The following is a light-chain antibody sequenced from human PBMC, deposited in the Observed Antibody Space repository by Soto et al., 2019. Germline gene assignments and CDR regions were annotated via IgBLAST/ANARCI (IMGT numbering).Light chain of an antibody. CDR2: AAV. J-gene: IGKJ1*01. Sequence: DIQLTQSPSSLSACVRARVSLTWLASQSVGNYLNWYQQKPGEPPKLLVYAAVSLQSGVPSRFSGSGSGTDFTLTISSLEPEDFATYYCQQSYSAPQTFGQGTKVDIK. V-gene: IGKV1-39*01. CDR1: QSVGNY. CDR3: QQSYSAPQT.